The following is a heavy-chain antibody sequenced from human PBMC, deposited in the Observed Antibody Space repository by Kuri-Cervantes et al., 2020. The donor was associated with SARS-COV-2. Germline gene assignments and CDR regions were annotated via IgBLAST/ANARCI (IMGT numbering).Heavy chain of an antibody. D-gene: IGHD4-17*01. CDR2: IYYSGST. Sequence: SETLSLTCAVYGGSFSGHYWSWIRQPPGKGLEWIGYIYYSGSTNYNPSLKSRVTISVDTSKNQFSLKLSSVTAADTAVYYCARVDGDYVDYWGQGTLVTVSS. V-gene: IGHV4-59*11. CDR1: GGSFSGHY. J-gene: IGHJ4*02. CDR3: ARVDGDYVDY.